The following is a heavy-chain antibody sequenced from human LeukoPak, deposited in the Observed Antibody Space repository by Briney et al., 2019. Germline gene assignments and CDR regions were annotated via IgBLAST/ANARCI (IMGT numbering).Heavy chain of an antibody. D-gene: IGHD5-12*01. J-gene: IGHJ4*02. Sequence: ASVKVSCKASGYTFTSYGITWVRQAPGQGLEWMGWISAYNGNTNYAQKLQGRVIMTTDTSTSTAYMELRSLRSDDTAMYYCARAPRSYSGYDYWGQGTLVTVSS. V-gene: IGHV1-18*01. CDR1: GYTFTSYG. CDR3: ARAPRSYSGYDY. CDR2: ISAYNGNT.